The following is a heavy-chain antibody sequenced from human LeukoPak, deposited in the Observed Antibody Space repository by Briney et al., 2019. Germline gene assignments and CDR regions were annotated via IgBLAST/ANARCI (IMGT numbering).Heavy chain of an antibody. CDR1: GFTLSSYW. V-gene: IGHV3-74*01. D-gene: IGHD6-19*01. J-gene: IGHJ4*02. CDR2: INSDGSTT. Sequence: QPGGSLRLSCAASGFTLSSYWMHWVRQAPGKGLVWVSRINSDGSTTNYADSVQGRFSISRDNAKNTLYLQMSSLRAEDTAMYYCARISLSGWVNDHWGQGTLVTVSS. CDR3: ARISLSGWVNDH.